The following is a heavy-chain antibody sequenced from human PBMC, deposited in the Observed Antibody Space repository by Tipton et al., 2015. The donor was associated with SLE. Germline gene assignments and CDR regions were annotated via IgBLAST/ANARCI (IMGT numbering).Heavy chain of an antibody. D-gene: IGHD7-27*01. CDR1: GGSISSHY. CDR3: AREGLGNGFDI. J-gene: IGHJ3*02. V-gene: IGHV4-59*11. CDR2: IYYSGST. Sequence: LRLSCTVSGGSISSHYWSWIRQPPGKGLEWIGYIYYSGSTYYNPSLKSRVTISVDTSKNQFSLKLSSVTAADTAVYYCAREGLGNGFDIWGQGTMVTVSS.